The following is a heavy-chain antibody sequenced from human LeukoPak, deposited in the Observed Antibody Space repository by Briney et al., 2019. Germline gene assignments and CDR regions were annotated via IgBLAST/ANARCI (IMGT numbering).Heavy chain of an antibody. Sequence: NPSETLSLTCTVSGGSISGSYYWNWIRQPAGKGLEWIGRIYSSGNTDYNPSLKSRVTMSVDTSKNQFSLKLSFVTAADTAVYFCARRGEIWGQGTMVTVSS. J-gene: IGHJ3*02. D-gene: IGHD3-10*01. CDR2: IYSSGNT. CDR3: ARRGEI. CDR1: GGSISGSYY. V-gene: IGHV4-4*07.